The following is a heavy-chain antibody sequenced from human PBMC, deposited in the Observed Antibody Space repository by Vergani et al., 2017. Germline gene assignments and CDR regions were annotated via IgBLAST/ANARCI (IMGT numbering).Heavy chain of an antibody. V-gene: IGHV3-9*01. CDR2: ISWNSGRI. D-gene: IGHD5-24*01. CDR1: GFSFDDYD. Sequence: EVQLVESGGGLVQPGRSLRLSCAASGFSFDDYDMHWVRQAPGKGLEWVSGISWNSGRIVYADSVKGRFTISRDNSKNTLYLQMNSLRVEDTAVYYCGRGSDNYNWGQGTLVTVSS. J-gene: IGHJ4*02. CDR3: GRGSDNYN.